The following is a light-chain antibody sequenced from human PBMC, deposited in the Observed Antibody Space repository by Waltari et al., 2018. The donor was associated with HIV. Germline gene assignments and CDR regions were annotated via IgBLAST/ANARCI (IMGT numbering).Light chain of an antibody. J-gene: IGLJ2*01. CDR1: SGSIARNY. V-gene: IGLV6-57*02. Sequence: NFMLTQPHSGSESPGKTVTISCTGSSGSIARNYVQWYQQRPGSAPTTVIYEDNPRPSGVPDRFSGSIDSSSNSASLTSSGLKTEDEAYYYCQSYDSSNHVVFGGGTKLTVL. CDR3: QSYDSSNHVV. CDR2: EDN.